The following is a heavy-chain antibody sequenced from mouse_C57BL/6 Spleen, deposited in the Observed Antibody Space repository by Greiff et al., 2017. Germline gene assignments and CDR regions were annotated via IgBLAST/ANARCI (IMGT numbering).Heavy chain of an antibody. D-gene: IGHD2-4*01. CDR3: ARCHDYDWYFDV. J-gene: IGHJ1*03. CDR2: IYPGDGDT. V-gene: IGHV1-82*01. Sequence: QVQLQQSGPELVKPGASVKISCKASGYAFSSSWMNWVKQRPGKGLEWIGRIYPGDGDTNYNGKFKGKATLTADKSSSTAYMQLSSLTSADSAVYFCARCHDYDWYFDVWGTGTTVTVSS. CDR1: GYAFSSSW.